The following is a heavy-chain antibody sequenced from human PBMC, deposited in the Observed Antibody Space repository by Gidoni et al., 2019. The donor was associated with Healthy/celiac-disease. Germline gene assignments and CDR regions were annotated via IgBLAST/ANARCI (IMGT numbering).Heavy chain of an antibody. V-gene: IGHV3-23*01. CDR2: ISGSGGST. Sequence: EVQLLESGGGLVQPGGSLRLSCAASGFTFSSYAMSWVRQAPGKGLEWVSAISGSGGSTYYADSVKGRFTISRDNSKNTLYLQMNSLRAEDTAVYYCAKDIGYCSGGSCYGYFEGGFDFDYWGQGTLVTVSS. D-gene: IGHD2-15*01. CDR3: AKDIGYCSGGSCYGYFEGGFDFDY. J-gene: IGHJ4*02. CDR1: GFTFSSYA.